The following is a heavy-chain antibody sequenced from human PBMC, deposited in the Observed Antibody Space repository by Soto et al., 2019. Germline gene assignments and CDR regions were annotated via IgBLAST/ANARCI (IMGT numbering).Heavy chain of an antibody. CDR1: GYTFTSYY. Sequence: QVELVQSGAEVKKPGASVKVSCKAAGYTFTSYYMHWVRQAPGQGLEWMGFINPSGGITTYAQKFQASVTMNSDTSTSTVYMELRTLKAEDTAVYYCARRSIFTWSDAFDIWGQGTMVTVSA. D-gene: IGHD3-3*01. V-gene: IGHV1-46*01. J-gene: IGHJ3*02. CDR3: ARRSIFTWSDAFDI. CDR2: INPSGGIT.